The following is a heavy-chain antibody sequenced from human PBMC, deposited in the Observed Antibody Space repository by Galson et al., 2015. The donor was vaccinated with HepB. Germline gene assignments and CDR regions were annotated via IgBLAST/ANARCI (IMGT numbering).Heavy chain of an antibody. CDR3: ARDRRNIVVVPAAGTDY. CDR2: ISSSSSYT. V-gene: IGHV3-11*06. CDR1: GFTFSDYY. J-gene: IGHJ4*02. D-gene: IGHD2-2*01. Sequence: SLRLSCAASGFTFSDYYMSWIRQAPGKGLEWVSYISSSSSYTNYADSVKGRFTISRDNAKNSLYLQMNSLRAEDTAVYYCARDRRNIVVVPAAGTDYWGQGTLVTVSS.